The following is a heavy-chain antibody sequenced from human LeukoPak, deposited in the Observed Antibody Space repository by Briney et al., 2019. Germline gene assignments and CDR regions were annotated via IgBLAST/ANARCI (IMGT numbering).Heavy chain of an antibody. J-gene: IGHJ4*02. V-gene: IGHV3-23*01. Sequence: GGSLRLSCAASGFTFSSYAMSWVRQAPGKGLEWVSAISGSGDSTYYADSVKGRFTISRDNSKNTLYLQMNSLRAEDTATYYCAKGTERYREVSSFDSWGQGTQVTVSS. D-gene: IGHD3-10*01. CDR2: ISGSGDST. CDR3: AKGTERYREVSSFDS. CDR1: GFTFSSYA.